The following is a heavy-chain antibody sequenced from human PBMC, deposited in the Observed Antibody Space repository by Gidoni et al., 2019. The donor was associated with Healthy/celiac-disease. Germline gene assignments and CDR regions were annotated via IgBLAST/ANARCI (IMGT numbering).Heavy chain of an antibody. CDR2: IYYSGIT. V-gene: IGHV4-59*01. D-gene: IGHD4-17*01. CDR3: ARGGISAVTWFDP. Sequence: QVQLQESGPGLVKTSETLSLTCTVAGGYSSSYYWSWIRQPPGNGLEWIGYIYYSGITNSNPSLKSRVTISVYTSKNQFSLKLSSVTAADTAVYYCARGGISAVTWFDPWGQGTLVTVSS. CDR1: GGYSSSYY. J-gene: IGHJ5*02.